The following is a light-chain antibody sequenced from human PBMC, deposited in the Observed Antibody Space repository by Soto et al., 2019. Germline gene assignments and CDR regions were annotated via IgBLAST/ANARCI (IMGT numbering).Light chain of an antibody. V-gene: IGKV3-11*01. CDR2: DAS. J-gene: IGKJ2*01. CDR1: QSVSSY. CDR3: QQRSNWPRGT. Sequence: EIVLTQSPATLSLSPGERATLSCRASQSVSSYLAWYQQKPGQAPRLLIYDASNRATGIPARLSGSGSGTDFTLTISSLETEDFAVYYCQQRSNWPRGTFGQGTKLEIK.